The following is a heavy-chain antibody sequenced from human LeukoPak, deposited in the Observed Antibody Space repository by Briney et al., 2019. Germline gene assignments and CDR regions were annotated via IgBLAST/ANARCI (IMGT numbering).Heavy chain of an antibody. V-gene: IGHV3-33*01. D-gene: IGHD5-24*01. CDR3: ARGGSRRDGYVDY. CDR2: IWYDGSNK. CDR1: GFTFSSYG. Sequence: PGGSLRLSCAASGFTFSSYGMHWVRQAPGKGLEWVAVIWYDGSNKYYADSVKGRFTISRDNSKNTLYLQMNSLRAEDTAVYYCARGGSRRDGYVDYWGQGTLVTVSS. J-gene: IGHJ4*02.